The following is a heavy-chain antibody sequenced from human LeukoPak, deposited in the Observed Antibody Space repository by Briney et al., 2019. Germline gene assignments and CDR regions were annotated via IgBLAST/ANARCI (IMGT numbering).Heavy chain of an antibody. J-gene: IGHJ4*02. CDR3: ARHLGWLGFGGFDY. V-gene: IGHV1-2*02. Sequence: ASVKVSCKASGGTFSSYAISWVRQAPGQGLEWMGWINPNSGGTNYAQKFQGRVTMTRDTSISTAYMELSTLRSDDTAVYYCARHLGWLGFGGFDYWGQGTLVTVSS. D-gene: IGHD5-12*01. CDR1: GGTFSSYA. CDR2: INPNSGGT.